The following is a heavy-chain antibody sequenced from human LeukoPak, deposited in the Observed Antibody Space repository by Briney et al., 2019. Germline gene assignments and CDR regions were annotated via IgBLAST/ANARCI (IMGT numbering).Heavy chain of an antibody. Sequence: GGSLRLSCAASGFTFSTYSMNWVRQAPGKGLEWVSYISSSSSTIFYADSVKGRFTVSRDNAKNSLYLQMNTLRDEDTAVYYCARSSGSYYNHDYWGQGTLVTVSS. CDR2: ISSSSSTI. D-gene: IGHD3-10*01. CDR3: ARSSGSYYNHDY. V-gene: IGHV3-48*02. J-gene: IGHJ4*02. CDR1: GFTFSTYS.